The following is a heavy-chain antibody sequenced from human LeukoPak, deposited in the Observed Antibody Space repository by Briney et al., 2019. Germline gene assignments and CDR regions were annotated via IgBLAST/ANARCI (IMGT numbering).Heavy chain of an antibody. J-gene: IGHJ3*02. D-gene: IGHD1-26*01. CDR3: ASSGSYFMEHDAFDI. CDR1: GYTFTSYY. CDR2: INPSGGST. V-gene: IGHV1-46*01. Sequence: ASVKVSCKASGYTFTSYYMHWVRQAPGQGLEWMGIINPSGGSTSYAQKFQGRVTMTRDMSTSTVYMELSSLSSEDTAVYYCASSGSYFMEHDAFDIWGQGTMVTVSS.